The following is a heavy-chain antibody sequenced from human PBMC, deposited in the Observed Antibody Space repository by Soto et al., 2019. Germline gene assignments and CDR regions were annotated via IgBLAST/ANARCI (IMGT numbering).Heavy chain of an antibody. Sequence: EVQLVEFGGGLVKPGGSLRLSCTASGLPFSNAWMNWVRQAPGKGLEWVGLIKSKVDGETTDLASPVKDRFTVSRDDSKNTVYLQMNSLKTEDTAVYYCHDSGELWDFWGQGTLVTVSS. V-gene: IGHV3-15*01. D-gene: IGHD3-10*01. J-gene: IGHJ4*02. CDR2: IKSKVDGETT. CDR3: HDSGELWDF. CDR1: GLPFSNAW.